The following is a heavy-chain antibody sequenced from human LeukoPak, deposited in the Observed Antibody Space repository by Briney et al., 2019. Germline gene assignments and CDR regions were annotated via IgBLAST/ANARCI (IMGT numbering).Heavy chain of an antibody. CDR1: GYTFTSYA. J-gene: IGHJ4*02. V-gene: IGHV1-46*01. CDR3: ARAVAVGLDY. D-gene: IGHD6-19*01. CDR2: INPSGGST. Sequence: ASVKVSCKASGYTFTSYAMHWVRQAPGQRLEWMGLINPSGGSTSYAQKFQGRVTMTRDMSTSTVYMELSSLRSDDTAVCYCARAVAVGLDYWGQGTLVTVSS.